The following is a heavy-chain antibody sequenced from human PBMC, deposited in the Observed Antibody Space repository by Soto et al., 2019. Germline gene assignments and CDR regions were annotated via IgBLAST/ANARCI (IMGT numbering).Heavy chain of an antibody. Sequence: SETLSLTCTVSGGSISSGGYYWSWIRQHPGKGLELIGYIYYSGSTYYNPSLMSRVTISVDTSKNQFSLKLSSVTAADTAVYYCARDLRGDHFDYWGQGTLVTVSS. D-gene: IGHD2-21*02. CDR1: GGSISSGGYY. J-gene: IGHJ4*02. V-gene: IGHV4-31*03. CDR3: ARDLRGDHFDY. CDR2: IYYSGST.